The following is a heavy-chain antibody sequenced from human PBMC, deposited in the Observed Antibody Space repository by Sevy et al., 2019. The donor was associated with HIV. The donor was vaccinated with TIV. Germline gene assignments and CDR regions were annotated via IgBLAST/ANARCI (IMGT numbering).Heavy chain of an antibody. J-gene: IGHJ4*02. V-gene: IGHV3-7*01. CDR3: VRGGQGFDY. Sequence: GGSLRLSCAASGFTFSSYWMSWVRQAPGKGLEWVANIKQDGSERYYVDSVKGRFTISRDNTKNSLYLQMDSLRVEDTAEYYCVRGGQGFDYWGQGTLVTVSS. CDR1: GFTFSSYW. CDR2: IKQDGSER.